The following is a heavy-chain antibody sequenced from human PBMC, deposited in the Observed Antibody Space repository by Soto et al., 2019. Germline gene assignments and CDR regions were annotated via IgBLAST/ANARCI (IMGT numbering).Heavy chain of an antibody. CDR3: ARHGSGTYYPIDH. Sequence: QLQLQESGPGLVKPSETLSLTCTVSGGSITGAYYYWGWIRQSPGKGLEYTGSIHYSGRTYYNPSLQGRVTVSVDTSMSQFSLRLFSVNAADTAVYFSARHGSGTYYPIDHWGQGIRVTVSS. D-gene: IGHD3-10*01. J-gene: IGHJ4*02. CDR1: GGSITGAYYY. V-gene: IGHV4-39*01. CDR2: IHYSGRT.